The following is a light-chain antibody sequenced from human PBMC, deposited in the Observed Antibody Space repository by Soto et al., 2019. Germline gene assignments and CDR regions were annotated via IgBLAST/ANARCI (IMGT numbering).Light chain of an antibody. V-gene: IGKV1-8*01. Sequence: AIRMTQSPSSVSASIGDRVTIACRASQSISSSLAWYQQKPGKAPKILISGASILQDGVPSRFSGRGSGTDFTLTISRLQSEDFATYFCQHYYSYPPTFGQGTKVDIK. CDR2: GAS. CDR3: QHYYSYPPT. J-gene: IGKJ1*01. CDR1: QSISSS.